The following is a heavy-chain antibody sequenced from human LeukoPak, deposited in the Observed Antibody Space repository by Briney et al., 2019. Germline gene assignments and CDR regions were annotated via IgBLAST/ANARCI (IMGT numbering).Heavy chain of an antibody. Sequence: SETLSLTCAVYGGSFSGYYWSWIRQPPGKGLEWIGEINHSGSTNYNPSLKSRVTISVDTSKNQFSLKLRSVTAADTAVHYCASLRYDSSGGRRNYWYFDLWRGGTLVTV. D-gene: IGHD3-22*01. J-gene: IGHJ2*01. CDR3: ASLRYDSSGGRRNYWYFDL. CDR2: INHSGST. CDR1: GGSFSGYY. V-gene: IGHV4-34*01.